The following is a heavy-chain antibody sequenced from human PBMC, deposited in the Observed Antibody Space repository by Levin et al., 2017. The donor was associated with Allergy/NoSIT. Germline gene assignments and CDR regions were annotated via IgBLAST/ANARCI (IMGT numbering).Heavy chain of an antibody. J-gene: IGHJ3*02. CDR1: GFTFSSYA. V-gene: IGHV3-23*01. CDR2: ISGSGGST. D-gene: IGHD3-10*01. CDR3: AKDRRITMVRGVIGAFDI. Sequence: GGSLRLSCAASGFTFSSYAMSWVRQAPGKGLEWVSAISGSGGSTYYADSVKGRFTISRDNSKNTLYLQMNSLRAEDTAVYYCAKDRRITMVRGVIGAFDIWGQGTMVTVSS.